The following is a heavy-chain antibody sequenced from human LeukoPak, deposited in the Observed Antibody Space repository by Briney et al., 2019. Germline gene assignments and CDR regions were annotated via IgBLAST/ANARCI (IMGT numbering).Heavy chain of an antibody. CDR2: ISSSSSTI. Sequence: PGGSLRLSCAASGFTFRSCAMSWVRQAPGKGLEWVSYISSSSSTIYYADSVKGRFTISRDNAKNSLYLQMNSLRAEDTAVYYCARDRLVVPAAKKRYYDSRDASDYWGQGTLVTVSS. CDR1: GFTFRSCA. CDR3: ARDRLVVPAAKKRYYDSRDASDY. J-gene: IGHJ4*02. D-gene: IGHD2-2*01. V-gene: IGHV3-48*04.